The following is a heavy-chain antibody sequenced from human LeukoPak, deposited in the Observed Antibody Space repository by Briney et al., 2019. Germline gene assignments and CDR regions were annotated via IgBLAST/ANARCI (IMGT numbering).Heavy chain of an antibody. J-gene: IGHJ5*02. CDR1: GGTFSSYA. Sequence: ASVKVSCKASGGTFSSYAISWVRQAPGQGLEWMGIINPSGGSTSYAQKFQGRVTMTRDMSTSTVYMELSSLRPEDTAVYYCARGTDWLSSFSWFDPWGQGTLVTVSS. CDR3: ARGTDWLSSFSWFDP. V-gene: IGHV1-46*01. D-gene: IGHD3-9*01. CDR2: INPSGGST.